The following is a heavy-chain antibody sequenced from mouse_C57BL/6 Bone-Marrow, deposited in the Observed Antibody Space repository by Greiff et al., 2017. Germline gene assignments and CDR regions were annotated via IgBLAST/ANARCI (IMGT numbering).Heavy chain of an antibody. CDR3: AREWANYYGSRNWYFDV. D-gene: IGHD1-1*01. J-gene: IGHJ1*03. CDR1: GYTFTSYW. Sequence: QVQLKQPGAELVKPGASVKLSCKASGYTFTSYWMHWVKQRPGRGLEWIGRIDPNSGGTKYNEKFKSKATLTVDKPSSTAYMQRSSLTSEDSAVYYCAREWANYYGSRNWYFDVWGTGTTVTVSS. V-gene: IGHV1-72*01. CDR2: IDPNSGGT.